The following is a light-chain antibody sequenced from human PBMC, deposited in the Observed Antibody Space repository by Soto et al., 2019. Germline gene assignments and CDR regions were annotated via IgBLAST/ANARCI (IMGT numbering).Light chain of an antibody. J-gene: IGLJ1*01. V-gene: IGLV2-14*03. CDR2: DVT. Sequence: QSALTQPASESGSPGQSITISCTGTSSDVGGYNYVSWYQQHPGKAPKLMIYDVTNRPSGVSDRFSGSKSGNTASLTISGLQAEDEADYYCNSYTSSNSYVFGTGTKATIL. CDR1: SSDVGGYNY. CDR3: NSYTSSNSYV.